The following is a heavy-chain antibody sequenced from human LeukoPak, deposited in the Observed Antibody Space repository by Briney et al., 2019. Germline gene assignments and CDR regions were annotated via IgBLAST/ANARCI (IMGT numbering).Heavy chain of an antibody. CDR2: IKSKTDGGTT. Sequence: GGSLRLSRAGSGYTFSNAWMSWVRQAPGKGLGWVGSIKSKTDGGTTDYAAPVTGRFTISRDDSKNTLYLPLTSLKTADTGVYYCTTGHPFMTMAYNWFDPWGQGTLVTVSS. CDR3: TTGHPFMTMAYNWFDP. J-gene: IGHJ5*02. CDR1: GYTFSNAW. D-gene: IGHD4/OR15-4a*01. V-gene: IGHV3-15*01.